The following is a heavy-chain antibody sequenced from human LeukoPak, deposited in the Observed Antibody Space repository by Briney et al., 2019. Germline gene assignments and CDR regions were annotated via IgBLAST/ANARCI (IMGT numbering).Heavy chain of an antibody. J-gene: IGHJ3*02. CDR1: GFTFSSYA. V-gene: IGHV3-30-3*01. Sequence: PGRSLRLSCAASGFTFSSYAMHWVRQAPGKGLEWVAVISYDGSNKYYADSVKGRFTISRDNSKNTLYLQMNSLRAEDTAVYYCARANRGSGWYYAFDIWGQGTMVTVSS. D-gene: IGHD6-19*01. CDR3: ARANRGSGWYYAFDI. CDR2: ISYDGSNK.